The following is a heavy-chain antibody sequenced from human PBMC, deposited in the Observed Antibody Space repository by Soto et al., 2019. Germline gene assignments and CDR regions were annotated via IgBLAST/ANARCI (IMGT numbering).Heavy chain of an antibody. CDR1: GGTFSSYA. CDR2: IIPIFGTA. Sequence: QVQLVQSGAEVKKPGSSVQVSCKASGGTFSSYAISWVRQAPGQGLEWMGGIIPIFGTANYAQKFQGRVPITADESTSTAYMELSSLRSEDTAVYYCARDPYYYDSSGYYHFDYWGQGTLVTVSS. D-gene: IGHD3-22*01. CDR3: ARDPYYYDSSGYYHFDY. V-gene: IGHV1-69*01. J-gene: IGHJ4*02.